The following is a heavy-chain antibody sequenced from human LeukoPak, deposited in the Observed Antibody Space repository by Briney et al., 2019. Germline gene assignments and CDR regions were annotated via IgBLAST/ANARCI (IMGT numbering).Heavy chain of an antibody. CDR2: IRYDGSNK. J-gene: IGHJ4*02. Sequence: GGSLRLSCAASGFTFSSYGMHWVRQAPGKGLEWVAFIRYDGSNKYYADSVKGRFTIPRDNSKNTLYMQMNSLGAEDTAVYYCASSASCEDTNGVCYGYYWGQGTLVTVSS. V-gene: IGHV3-30*02. CDR3: ASSASCEDTNGVCYGYY. CDR1: GFTFSSYG. D-gene: IGHD2-8*01.